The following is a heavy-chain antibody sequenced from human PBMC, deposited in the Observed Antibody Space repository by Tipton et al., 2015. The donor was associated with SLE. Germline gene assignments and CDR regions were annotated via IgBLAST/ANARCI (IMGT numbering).Heavy chain of an antibody. CDR3: ARNDFWSGYYMDV. V-gene: IGHV4-59*01. CDR2: IYYSGST. CDR1: GGSISSYY. J-gene: IGHJ6*03. D-gene: IGHD3-3*01. Sequence: TLSLTCTVSGGSISSYYWSWIRQPPGKGLEWIGYIYYSGSTNYNPPLKSRVTISVDTSKNQFSLKLSSVTAADTAVYYCARNDFWSGYYMDVWGKGTTVTVSS.